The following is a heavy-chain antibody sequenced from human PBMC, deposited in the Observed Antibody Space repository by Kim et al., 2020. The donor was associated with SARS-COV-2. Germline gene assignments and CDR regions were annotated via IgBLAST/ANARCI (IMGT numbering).Heavy chain of an antibody. D-gene: IGHD3-16*01. J-gene: IGHJ4*02. Sequence: CSTPSLKSRVTRTVDTSKNQFSLKLSAVTAADTAVYYCARDVEDSGGFDYWGQGTLVTVSS. CDR3: ARDVEDSGGFDY. V-gene: IGHV4-31*02.